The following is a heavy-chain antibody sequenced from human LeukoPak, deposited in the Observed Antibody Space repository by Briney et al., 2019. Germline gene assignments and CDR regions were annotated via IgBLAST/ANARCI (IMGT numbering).Heavy chain of an antibody. J-gene: IGHJ4*02. CDR3: ARVQYYYDSSARDY. V-gene: IGHV3-7*01. D-gene: IGHD3-22*01. Sequence: GGSLRLSCAASGFTFSSYGMHWVRQAPGKGLEWVANIKQDGSEKYYVDSVKGRFTISRDNAKNSLYLQMNSLRAEDTAVYYCARVQYYYDSSARDYWGQGTLVTVSS. CDR2: IKQDGSEK. CDR1: GFTFSSYG.